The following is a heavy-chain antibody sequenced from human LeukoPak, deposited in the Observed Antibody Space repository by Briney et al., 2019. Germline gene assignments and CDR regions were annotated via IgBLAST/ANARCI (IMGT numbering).Heavy chain of an antibody. CDR2: INHSGST. CDR3: ARGWGSSSWYSGDP. CDR1: GGSFSGSY. D-gene: IGHD6-13*01. V-gene: IGHV4-34*01. Sequence: PSETLSLTCAVYGGSFSGSYWSWIRQPPGKGLEWIGEINHSGSTNYNPSLKSRVTISVDTSKTQFSLKLSSVTAADTAVYYCARGWGSSSWYSGDPWGQGTLVTVSS. J-gene: IGHJ5*02.